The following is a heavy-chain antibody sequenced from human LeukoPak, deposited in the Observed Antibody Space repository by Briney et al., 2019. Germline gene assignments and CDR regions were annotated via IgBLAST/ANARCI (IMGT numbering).Heavy chain of an antibody. V-gene: IGHV4-59*01. CDR1: GGSISSYY. CDR2: IYYSGST. J-gene: IGHJ3*02. CDR3: ARAGDFFRSADAFDI. Sequence: SETLSLTCTVSGGSISSYYWSWIRQPPGKGLEWIGYIYYSGSTNYNPSLKSRVTISVDTSKNQFSLKLSSVTAAVTAVYYCARAGDFFRSADAFDIWGQGTMVTVSS. D-gene: IGHD3-3*01.